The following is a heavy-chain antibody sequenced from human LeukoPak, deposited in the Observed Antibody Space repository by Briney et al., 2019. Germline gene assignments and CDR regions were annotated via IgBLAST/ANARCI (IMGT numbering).Heavy chain of an antibody. CDR1: GFTFSSYE. D-gene: IGHD1-14*01. J-gene: IGHJ4*02. CDR3: GKATGTLGN. V-gene: IGHV3-48*03. CDR2: ISSSSSTI. Sequence: GGSLRLSCAASGFTFSSYEMNWVRQAPGKGLEWVSYISSSSSTIYYADSVKGRFTISRDNAKNSLYLQMNSLTADDTAIYYCGKATGTLGNWGQGTLVTVSS.